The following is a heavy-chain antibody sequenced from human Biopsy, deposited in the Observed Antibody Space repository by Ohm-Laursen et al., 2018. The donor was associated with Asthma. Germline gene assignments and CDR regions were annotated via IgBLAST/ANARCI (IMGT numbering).Heavy chain of an antibody. CDR3: ARAYGGSFFSGAFDI. V-gene: IGHV3-53*01. D-gene: IGHD4-23*01. J-gene: IGHJ3*02. CDR2: IYSGGGT. CDR1: GFTVSTNG. Sequence: SLRLSCAASGFTVSTNGMSWVRQPPGKGLEWASVIYSGGGTYYADSVQGRVTISRDNSKNTLSLQMNSLRAEDTAVYYCARAYGGSFFSGAFDIWGQGTTVTVSS.